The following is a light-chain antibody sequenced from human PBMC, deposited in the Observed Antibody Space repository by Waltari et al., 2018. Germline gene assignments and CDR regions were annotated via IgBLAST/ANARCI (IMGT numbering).Light chain of an antibody. CDR3: QQYDDWPYT. V-gene: IGKV3D-15*01. Sequence: EIVMTLSPATLSLSPGEGATLPCRASQSVSNKLARYQQKPGPAPRLLSYCASTRATGIPARFSGSESGTEFTLTISSLQSEYFAIYVCQQYDDWPYTLGQGTKLDI. J-gene: IGKJ2*01. CDR2: CAS. CDR1: QSVSNK.